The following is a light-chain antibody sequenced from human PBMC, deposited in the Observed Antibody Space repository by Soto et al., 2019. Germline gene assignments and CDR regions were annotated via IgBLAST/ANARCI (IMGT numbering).Light chain of an antibody. CDR2: LGS. CDR1: QSLLHSSGRYY. J-gene: IGKJ4*01. CDR3: IQALQTPFA. V-gene: IGKV2-28*01. Sequence: DIVMTQSPLSLPVTPGEPASISCRSSQSLLHSSGRYYLDWYLQKPGQSPQLLIYLGSHRASGVPDRFSGSGSGTDFTLTIIRVEAEDVGIYYCIQALQTPFAFGGGTRVEIK.